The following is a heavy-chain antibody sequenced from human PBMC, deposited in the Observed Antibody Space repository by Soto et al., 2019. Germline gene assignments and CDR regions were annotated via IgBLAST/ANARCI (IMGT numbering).Heavy chain of an antibody. J-gene: IGHJ4*02. CDR3: APDYGDYVPTLG. CDR2: IDPSGGVT. CDR1: GYTFTKFH. V-gene: IGHV1-46*03. D-gene: IGHD4-17*01. Sequence: ASVKVSCKASGYTFTKFHIHWVRQAPGQGLEWMGMIDPSGGVTRDAQRFQGRITMTSDTSTSSVYMELRGLTSEDTAVYYCAPDYGDYVPTLGWGQGTLVTVS.